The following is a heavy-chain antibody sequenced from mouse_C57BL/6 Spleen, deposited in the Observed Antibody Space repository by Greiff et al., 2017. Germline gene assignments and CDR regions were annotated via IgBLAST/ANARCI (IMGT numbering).Heavy chain of an antibody. CDR3: ARRGPPRGFAY. CDR2: ILPGSGST. CDR1: GYTFPGYW. J-gene: IGHJ3*01. V-gene: IGHV1-9*01. Sequence: QVQLQQSGAELMKPGASVKLSCKATGYTFPGYWIEWVKQRPGHGLEWIGEILPGSGSTNSNEKFKGKATFTADTSSNTAYMQLSSLTTEDYAIYYCARRGPPRGFAYWGQGTLVTVSA.